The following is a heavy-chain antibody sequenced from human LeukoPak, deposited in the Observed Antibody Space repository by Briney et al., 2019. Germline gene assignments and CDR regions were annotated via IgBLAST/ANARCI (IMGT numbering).Heavy chain of an antibody. D-gene: IGHD1-26*01. Sequence: GASVKVSCKASGYTFTGYYMHWVRQAPGQGLEWMGWINPNSGGTNYAQKFQGRVTMTRDTSISTAYMELSRLRSDDTAVYYCARDLGATTGYFQHWGQGTLVTVSS. CDR2: INPNSGGT. V-gene: IGHV1-2*02. CDR1: GYTFTGYY. CDR3: ARDLGATTGYFQH. J-gene: IGHJ1*01.